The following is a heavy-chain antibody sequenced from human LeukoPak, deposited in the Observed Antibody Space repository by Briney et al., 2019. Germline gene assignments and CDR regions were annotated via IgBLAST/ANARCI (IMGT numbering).Heavy chain of an antibody. D-gene: IGHD6-13*01. CDR3: ARGRIGYSSSWALGYYYMDV. J-gene: IGHJ6*03. CDR2: INHSGST. CDR1: GFTFSDYY. Sequence: GSLRLSCAASGFTFSDYYMSWIRQAPGKGLEWIGEINHSGSTNYNPSLKSRVTISVDTSKNQFSLKLSSVPAADTAVYYCARGRIGYSSSWALGYYYMDVWGKGTTVTVSS. V-gene: IGHV4-34*01.